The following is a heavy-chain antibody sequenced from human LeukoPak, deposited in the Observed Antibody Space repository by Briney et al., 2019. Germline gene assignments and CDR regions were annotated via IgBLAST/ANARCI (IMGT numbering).Heavy chain of an antibody. CDR1: GYTFSSYD. J-gene: IGHJ3*02. CDR2: MNPDSGDT. D-gene: IGHD2-15*01. CDR3: AREAIVESKDAFDI. V-gene: IGHV1-8*01. Sequence: ASVKVSCKASGYTFSSYDINWVRQATGQGLEWVGWMNPDSGDTGYAQKFRGRVTMTRNTSINTAYMELSSLRSEDTAVYYCAREAIVESKDAFDIWGQGTTVIVSP.